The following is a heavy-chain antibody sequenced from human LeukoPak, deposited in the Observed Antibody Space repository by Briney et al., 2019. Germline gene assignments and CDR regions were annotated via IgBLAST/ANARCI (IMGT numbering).Heavy chain of an antibody. D-gene: IGHD3-22*01. Sequence: GGSLRLSCAASGFTFSSYAMSWVRQAPGKGLEWVSAISGSGGSTYYADSVKGRFTISGDNARNTLYLQMNSLRVEDTAVYYCARGYSSGYRIDYWGQGTLVTVSS. CDR3: ARGYSSGYRIDY. J-gene: IGHJ4*02. V-gene: IGHV3-23*01. CDR1: GFTFSSYA. CDR2: ISGSGGST.